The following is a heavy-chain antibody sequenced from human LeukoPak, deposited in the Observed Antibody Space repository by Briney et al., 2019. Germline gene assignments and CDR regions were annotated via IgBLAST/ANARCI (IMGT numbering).Heavy chain of an antibody. J-gene: IGHJ6*02. CDR3: ARGEYYGSGSRNPVDV. CDR1: GFTFSSYW. CDR2: IKQDATEK. Sequence: PGGSLRLPCAASGFTFSSYWMSWVRQAPGKGLEWVANIKQDATEKYYVDSVKGRFTISRDNAKNSLYLQMNSLRAEDTAVYYCARGEYYGSGSRNPVDVWGLGTTVTVSS. D-gene: IGHD3-10*01. V-gene: IGHV3-7*01.